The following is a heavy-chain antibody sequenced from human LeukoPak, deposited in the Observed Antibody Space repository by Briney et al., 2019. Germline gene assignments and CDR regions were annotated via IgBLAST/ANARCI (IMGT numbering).Heavy chain of an antibody. D-gene: IGHD1-26*01. V-gene: IGHV1-69*05. CDR2: IIPIFGTA. J-gene: IGHJ4*02. Sequence: SVKVSCKASRGTFSSYSISWVRQAPGQGLEWTGGIIPIFGTANYAQKLEGRVTITTDESTSTAYMELSRLRSEDTAVYYCAREHGEMGSSAIDYRGQGTLVTVSS. CDR3: AREHGEMGSSAIDY. CDR1: RGTFSSYS.